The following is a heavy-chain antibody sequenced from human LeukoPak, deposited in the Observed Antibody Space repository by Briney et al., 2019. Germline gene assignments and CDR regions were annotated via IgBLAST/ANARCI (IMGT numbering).Heavy chain of an antibody. V-gene: IGHV3-11*04. CDR2: ISSSGSTI. J-gene: IGHJ1*01. D-gene: IGHD6-13*01. CDR1: GFTFSDYY. CDR3: ARYTSSWSGAEYFQH. Sequence: GGSLRLSCAASGFTFSDYYMSWIRQAPGKGLEWVSYISSSGSTIHYADSVKGRFTISRDNAKNSLYLQMNSLRAEDTAVYYCARYTSSWSGAEYFQHWGQGTLVTVSS.